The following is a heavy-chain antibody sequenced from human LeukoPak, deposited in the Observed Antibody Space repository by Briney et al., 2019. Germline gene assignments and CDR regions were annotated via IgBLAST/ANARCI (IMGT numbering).Heavy chain of an antibody. D-gene: IGHD3-22*01. Sequence: SVKVSCKASGYTFTSYGISWVRQAPGQGLEWMGGIIPIFGTANYAQKFQGRVTITADESTSTAYMELSSLRSEDTAVYYCARREVHYYDSSGYVPFYYWGQGTLVTVSS. V-gene: IGHV1-69*13. CDR3: ARREVHYYDSSGYVPFYY. CDR2: IIPIFGTA. CDR1: GYTFTSYG. J-gene: IGHJ4*02.